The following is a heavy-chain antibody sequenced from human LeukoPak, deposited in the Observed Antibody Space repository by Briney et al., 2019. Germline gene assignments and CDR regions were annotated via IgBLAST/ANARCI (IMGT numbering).Heavy chain of an antibody. CDR3: ARPFYGYSFDY. V-gene: IGHV4-59*01. J-gene: IGHJ4*02. Sequence: SETLSLTCTVSGGSISTYYWSWIRQPPGKGLEWIGYIYYSGSTNYNSSLKSRVTISVDTSKNQFSLNLNSVTAADTAVYYCARPFYGYSFDYWGQGTLVTVSS. CDR2: IYYSGST. D-gene: IGHD4-17*01. CDR1: GGSISTYY.